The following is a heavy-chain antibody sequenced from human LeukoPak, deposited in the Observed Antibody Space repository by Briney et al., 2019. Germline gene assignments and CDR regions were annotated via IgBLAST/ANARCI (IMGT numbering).Heavy chain of an antibody. CDR1: GFTFSGSA. D-gene: IGHD3-22*01. Sequence: PGGSLRLSCAASGFTFSGSAIHWVRQACGKGLEWIGRIRSKANTYATAYAESVKGRFTISRDDSKNTAYLQMNSLKTEDTAVYYCDNFARDDSSAYYPDYWGQGTLVAVSS. V-gene: IGHV3-73*01. J-gene: IGHJ4*02. CDR2: IRSKANTYAT. CDR3: DNFARDDSSAYYPDY.